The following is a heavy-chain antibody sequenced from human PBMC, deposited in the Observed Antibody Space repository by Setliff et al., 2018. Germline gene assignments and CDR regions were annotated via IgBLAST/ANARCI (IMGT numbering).Heavy chain of an antibody. V-gene: IGHV4-30-4*08. J-gene: IGHJ6*02. D-gene: IGHD3-10*01. CDR1: GGSISSGDYY. CDR2: IYYSGST. Sequence: PSETLSLTCTVSGGSISSGDYYWSWIRQPPGKGLEWIGYIYYSGSTYYNPSLKSRVTISVDTSKNQFSLKLSSVTAADTAVYYCARDQGYYGSGSLDSYYYYYGMDVWGLGTTVTVSS. CDR3: ARDQGYYGSGSLDSYYYYYGMDV.